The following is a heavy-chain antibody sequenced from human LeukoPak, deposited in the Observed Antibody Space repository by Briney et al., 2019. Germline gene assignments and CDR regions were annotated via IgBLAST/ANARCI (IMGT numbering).Heavy chain of an antibody. CDR2: ISAGGANT. D-gene: IGHD6-13*01. CDR3: TRLVGLYISRGSIFEY. CDR1: GFTFSTYA. V-gene: IGHV3-23*01. J-gene: IGHJ4*02. Sequence: PGGSLRLSCAAPGFTFSTYAMSWVRQAPGQGLEWVSAISAGGANTYYADSVKGRFTISRDNSKNTLNLQMNSLRAEDTAVYYCTRLVGLYISRGSIFEYWGQGTLVTVSS.